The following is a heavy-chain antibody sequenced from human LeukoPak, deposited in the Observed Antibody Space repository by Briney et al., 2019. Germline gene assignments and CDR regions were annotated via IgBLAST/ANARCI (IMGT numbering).Heavy chain of an antibody. CDR1: GYTFTSYG. V-gene: IGHV1-69*06. J-gene: IGHJ5*02. Sequence: ASVKVSCKASGYTFTSYGISWVRQAPGQGLEWMGGIIPIFGTANYAQKFQGRVTITADKSTSTAYMELSSLRSEDTAVYYCASDRITSSDNWFDPWGQGTLVTVSS. D-gene: IGHD3-3*01. CDR2: IIPIFGTA. CDR3: ASDRITSSDNWFDP.